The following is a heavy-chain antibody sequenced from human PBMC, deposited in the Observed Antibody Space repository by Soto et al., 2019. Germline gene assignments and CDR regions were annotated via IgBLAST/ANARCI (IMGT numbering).Heavy chain of an antibody. CDR3: ALYCSSTSPCFDY. V-gene: IGHV1-18*01. D-gene: IGHD2-2*01. J-gene: IGHJ4*02. CDR2: ISAYNGNT. Sequence: GASVKVSCKASGYTFTSYCISWVRQAPGQGLEWMGWISAYNGNTNYAQKLQGRVTMTRDASTSTVYMELSSLRSEDTAVYYCALYCSSTSPCFDYWGQGTLVTVSS. CDR1: GYTFTSYC.